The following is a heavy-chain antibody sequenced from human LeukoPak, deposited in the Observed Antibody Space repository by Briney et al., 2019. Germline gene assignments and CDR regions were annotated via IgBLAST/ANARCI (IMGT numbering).Heavy chain of an antibody. CDR3: AKDRKKILWFGEGLTMGF. CDR1: GFTFSSYG. CDR2: IRYDGSNK. D-gene: IGHD3-10*01. Sequence: LPGGSLRLSCAASGFTFSSYGMHWVRQAPGKGLEGVAFIRYDGSNKYYADSVKGRFTISRDNSKKTLYLQMNSLRVEDTAVYYCAKDRKKILWFGEGLTMGFWGQGTLVTVSS. J-gene: IGHJ4*02. V-gene: IGHV3-30*02.